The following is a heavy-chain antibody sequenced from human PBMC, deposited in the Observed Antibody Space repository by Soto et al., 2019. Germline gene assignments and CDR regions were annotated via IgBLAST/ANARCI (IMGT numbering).Heavy chain of an antibody. J-gene: IGHJ4*02. CDR1: GGSISSSNW. V-gene: IGHV4-4*02. CDR3: AGIAAAGTRFDY. D-gene: IGHD6-13*01. CDR2: IYHSGST. Sequence: QVQLQESGPGLVKPSGTLSLTCAVSGGSISSSNWWSWVRQPPGKGLEWIGEIYHSGSTNYNPSLKRRVTIAVDKSKNQCSLKLSSGTAADTAVYYCAGIAAAGTRFDYWGQGTLVTVSS.